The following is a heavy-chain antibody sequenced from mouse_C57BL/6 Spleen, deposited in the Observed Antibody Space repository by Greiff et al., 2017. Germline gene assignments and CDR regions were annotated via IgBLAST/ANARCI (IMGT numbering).Heavy chain of an antibody. CDR2: IDPEDGDT. J-gene: IGHJ2*01. Sequence: VQLQQSGAELVRPGASVKLSCTASGFNIKDYYMHWVKQRPEQGLEWIGRIDPEDGDTAYAPKFQGKATMTADPSSNTAYLQLSSLTSEDTAVYYCTFYDGYSYYFDYWGQGTTRTVSS. D-gene: IGHD2-3*01. CDR1: GFNIKDYY. V-gene: IGHV14-1*01. CDR3: TFYDGYSYYFDY.